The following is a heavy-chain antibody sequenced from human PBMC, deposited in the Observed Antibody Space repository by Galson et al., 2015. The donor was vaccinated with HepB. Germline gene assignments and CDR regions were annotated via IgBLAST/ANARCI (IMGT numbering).Heavy chain of an antibody. Sequence: SLRLSCAASGFTFSSYAMSWVRQAPGKGLEWVSAISGSGGSTYYADSVKGRFTISRDNSKNTLYLQMNSLRAEDTAVYYCAKGRRPVGGSGSYYVYWGQGTLVTVSS. CDR3: AKGRRPVGGSGSYYVY. V-gene: IGHV3-23*01. J-gene: IGHJ4*02. D-gene: IGHD3-10*01. CDR1: GFTFSSYA. CDR2: ISGSGGST.